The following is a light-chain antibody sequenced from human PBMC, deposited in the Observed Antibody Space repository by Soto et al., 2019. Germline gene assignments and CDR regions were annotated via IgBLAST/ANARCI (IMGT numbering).Light chain of an antibody. CDR1: SGHSSYI. Sequence: QLVLTQSSSASASLGSSVKLTCTLSSGHSSYIIAWHQQQPGKAPRYLMKLEGRGSYNKGSGVPDRFSGSSSGADRYLTISNLRFEDEADYYCETWDSNNWVFGGGTKVTVL. CDR2: LEGRGSY. CDR3: ETWDSNNWV. J-gene: IGLJ3*02. V-gene: IGLV4-60*02.